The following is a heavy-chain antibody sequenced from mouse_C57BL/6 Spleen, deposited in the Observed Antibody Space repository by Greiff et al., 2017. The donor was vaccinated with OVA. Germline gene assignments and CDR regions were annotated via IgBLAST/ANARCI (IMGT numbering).Heavy chain of an antibody. CDR3: ARSGDWYFDV. Sequence: EVMLVESGGGLVQPGGSLSLSCAASGFTFTDYYMSWVRQPPGKALEWLGFIRNKANGYTTEYSASVKGRFTISRDNSQSILYLQMNALRAEDSATYYCARSGDWYFDVWGTGTTVTVSS. V-gene: IGHV7-3*01. CDR1: GFTFTDYY. CDR2: IRNKANGYTT. J-gene: IGHJ1*03.